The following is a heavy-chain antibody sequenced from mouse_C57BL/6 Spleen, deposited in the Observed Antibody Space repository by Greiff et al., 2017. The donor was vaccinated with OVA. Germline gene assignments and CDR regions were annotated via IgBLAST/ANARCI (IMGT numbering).Heavy chain of an antibody. Sequence: VQLQQPGAELVKPGASVKMSCKASGYTFTSYWITWVKQRPGQGLEWIGDIYPGSGSTNYNEKFKSKATLTVDTSSSTAYMQLSSLTSEDSAVYYFARGDYDYEDFDVWGTGTTVTVSS. CDR3: ARGDYDYEDFDV. J-gene: IGHJ1*03. CDR1: GYTFTSYW. CDR2: IYPGSGST. V-gene: IGHV1-55*01. D-gene: IGHD2-4*01.